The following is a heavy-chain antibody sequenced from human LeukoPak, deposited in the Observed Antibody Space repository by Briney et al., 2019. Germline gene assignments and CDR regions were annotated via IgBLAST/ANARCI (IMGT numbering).Heavy chain of an antibody. CDR1: GYSFTNYW. CDR3: ARQRSYYDSSGYYYAFDI. J-gene: IGHJ3*02. Sequence: PGESLKISCQGSGYSFTNYWIGWVRQMSGKGLEWMGIIYPGDSDTRYSPSFQGQVTISADKSISTAYLQWSSLKASDTAMYYCARQRSYYDSSGYYYAFDIWGQGTMVTVSS. CDR2: IYPGDSDT. V-gene: IGHV5-51*01. D-gene: IGHD3-22*01.